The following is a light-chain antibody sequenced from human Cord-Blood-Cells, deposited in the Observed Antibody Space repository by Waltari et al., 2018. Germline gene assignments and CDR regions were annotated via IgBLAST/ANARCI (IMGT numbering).Light chain of an antibody. CDR1: QDISNY. V-gene: IGKV1-33*01. CDR3: QQYDNLLT. J-gene: IGKJ2*01. CDR2: DAS. Sequence: DIQMTQSPSSLSASVGDRVNITCQASQDISNYLNWYQQKPGKAPKLLIYDASNLETGVPSRFSGSGSGTDFTFTISSLQPEDIATYYCQQYDNLLTFGQGTKLEIK.